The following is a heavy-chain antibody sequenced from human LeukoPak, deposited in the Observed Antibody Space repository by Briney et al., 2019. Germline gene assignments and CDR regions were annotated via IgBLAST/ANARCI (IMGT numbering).Heavy chain of an antibody. CDR1: GFTFSSYA. Sequence: GGSLRLSCAASGFTFSSYAMSWVRQAPGKGLEWVSAISGSGGSTYYADSVKGRFTISKDNSKNTLYLQMNSLRAEDTAVYSFARSLNSGSYAAYWGQGTLVTVPS. CDR2: ISGSGGST. V-gene: IGHV3-23*01. J-gene: IGHJ4*02. CDR3: ARSLNSGSYAAY. D-gene: IGHD1-26*01.